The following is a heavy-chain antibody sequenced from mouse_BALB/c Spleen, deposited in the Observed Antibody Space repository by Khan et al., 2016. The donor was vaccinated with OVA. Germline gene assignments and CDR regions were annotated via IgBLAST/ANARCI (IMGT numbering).Heavy chain of an antibody. V-gene: IGHV9-1*02. CDR1: GYTFTNYG. CDR3: ARISSYGYYDV. Sequence: QVQLKQSGPELKKPGETVKISCKASGYTFTNYGMNWVKQAPGKGLKWMGWINTYTGEPTYADDFKGRFVFSLETSASTAYLQISNLKNEDMTTYFCARISSYGYYDVWGAGTGVTVSS. CDR2: INTYTGEP. D-gene: IGHD6-2*01. J-gene: IGHJ1*01.